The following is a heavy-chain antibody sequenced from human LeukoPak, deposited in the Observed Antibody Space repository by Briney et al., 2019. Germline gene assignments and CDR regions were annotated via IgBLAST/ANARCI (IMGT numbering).Heavy chain of an antibody. CDR2: IQYDDSEK. D-gene: IGHD3-16*02. Sequence: PGGSLRLSCTASGFAFTFRTSGIHWVRQAPGKGLEWVAFIQYDDSEKSYADSVKGRCTTSRDNSKKTVYLQMNSLRVEDTAVYYCAREGGNIEIGEFDYWGRGTLVTVSS. CDR3: AREGGNIEIGEFDY. CDR1: GFAFTFRTSG. J-gene: IGHJ4*02. V-gene: IGHV3-30*02.